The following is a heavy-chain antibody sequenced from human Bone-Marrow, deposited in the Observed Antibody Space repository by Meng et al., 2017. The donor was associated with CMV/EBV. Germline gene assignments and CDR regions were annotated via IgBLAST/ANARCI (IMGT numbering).Heavy chain of an antibody. CDR1: GGTFSSYA. V-gene: IGHV1-69*05. Sequence: SVKVSCKASGGTFSSYAFSWVRQAPGQGLEWMGGIIPFFGISNYAQKFQGRVTITTDESTSTAYMELSSLRSEDTAVYYCARDRTGDCSSTSCYNYYYYGMDVWGQGTTVTVSS. J-gene: IGHJ6*02. CDR3: ARDRTGDCSSTSCYNYYYYGMDV. D-gene: IGHD2-2*02. CDR2: IIPFFGIS.